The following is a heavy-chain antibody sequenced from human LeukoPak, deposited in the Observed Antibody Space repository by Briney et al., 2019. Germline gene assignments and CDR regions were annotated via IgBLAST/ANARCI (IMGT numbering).Heavy chain of an antibody. CDR3: ARDRGRAGYCSSTSCYIFDY. J-gene: IGHJ4*02. Sequence: GGSLRLSCSASGFIFSSYAMHWVRQAPGKALESVAAISSDGGSTYYPDSVKGRFTISRDNSKNTLYLQMNSLRAEDTAVYNCARDRGRAGYCSSTSCYIFDYWGQGTVVTVSS. CDR2: ISSDGGST. D-gene: IGHD2-2*02. CDR1: GFIFSSYA. V-gene: IGHV3-64*04.